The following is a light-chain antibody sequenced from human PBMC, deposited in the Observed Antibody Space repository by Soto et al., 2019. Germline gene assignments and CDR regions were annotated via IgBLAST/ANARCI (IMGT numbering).Light chain of an antibody. CDR2: GAS. CDR3: QQYGSSGT. CDR1: QSVSNNY. V-gene: IGKV3-20*01. J-gene: IGKJ1*01. Sequence: DIVLTQSPGTLSLSPGEIDTLACRAIQSVSNNYLAWYQQKPGPAPRLLIYGASNRVTGIPDRFSGNWFGTDFTLTISRLEPEDFAVYYCQQYGSSGTFGQGTKVEIK.